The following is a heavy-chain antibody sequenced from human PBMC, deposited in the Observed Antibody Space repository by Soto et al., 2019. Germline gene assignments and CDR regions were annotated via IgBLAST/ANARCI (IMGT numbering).Heavy chain of an antibody. CDR2: MNPNSGNT. V-gene: IGHV1-8*01. J-gene: IGHJ4*02. Sequence: QVQLVQSVAEVKKPGASVKVSCKASGYTFTSYDINWVRQATGQGLEWMGWMNPNSGNTGYARTFQGRVTMTRTTSIGKAYMELSSLRSEDTAVYYCARTVYGDNGDYWGQGTLVTVSS. D-gene: IGHD4-17*01. CDR1: GYTFTSYD. CDR3: ARTVYGDNGDY.